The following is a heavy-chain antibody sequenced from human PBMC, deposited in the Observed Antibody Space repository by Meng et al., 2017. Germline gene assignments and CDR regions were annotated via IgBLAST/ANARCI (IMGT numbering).Heavy chain of an antibody. CDR3: ARGYGGLDY. J-gene: IGHJ4*02. V-gene: IGHV4-30-2*01. D-gene: IGHD3-10*01. CDR1: GGSVSSGGYS. Sequence: QLQLQESGSGLVKPSQTLSLTCAVSGGSVSSGGYSWNWIRQPPGKGLEWIGYIFHSGTTYYNPSLESRDTISIDTSKNQFSLKVTSATAADTAVYYCARGYGGLDYWGQGTLVTVSS. CDR2: IFHSGTT.